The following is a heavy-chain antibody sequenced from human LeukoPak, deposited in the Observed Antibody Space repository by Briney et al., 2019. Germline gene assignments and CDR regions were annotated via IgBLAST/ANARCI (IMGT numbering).Heavy chain of an antibody. CDR3: ARGGIWFGELLSPFDY. J-gene: IGHJ4*02. Sequence: ASVKVSCKASGYTFTSYGISWVRQAPGQGLEWMRWISAYNGNTNYAQKLQGRVTMTTDTSTSTAYMELRSVRADDTAVYYCARGGIWFGELLSPFDYWGQGTLVTVSS. D-gene: IGHD3-10*01. V-gene: IGHV1-18*01. CDR1: GYTFTSYG. CDR2: ISAYNGNT.